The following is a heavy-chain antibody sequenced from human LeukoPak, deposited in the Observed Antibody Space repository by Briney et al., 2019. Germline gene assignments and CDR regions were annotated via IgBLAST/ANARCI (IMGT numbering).Heavy chain of an antibody. CDR3: ERVGGYSSSWYAIWFDP. D-gene: IGHD6-13*01. V-gene: IGHV3-21*01. CDR1: GFTFSSYS. CDR2: ISGSSSYI. Sequence: GGSLRLSCAASGFTFSSYSIHWVRQAPGKGLEWVSSISGSSSYIYYADSVKGRFTISRDNAKNSLYLQMNSLRAEDTAVYYCERVGGYSSSWYAIWFDPWGQGTLVTVSS. J-gene: IGHJ5*02.